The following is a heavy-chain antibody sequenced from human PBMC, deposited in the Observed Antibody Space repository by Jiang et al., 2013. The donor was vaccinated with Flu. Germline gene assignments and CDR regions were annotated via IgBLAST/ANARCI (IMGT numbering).Heavy chain of an antibody. CDR3: ARAPWGSEEANYFLDH. CDR1: GDSVASNTAT. J-gene: IGHJ4*02. CDR2: TYYRSKWYE. Sequence: SQTLSLTCAISGDSVASNTATWNWIRQSPSRGLEWLGRTYYRSKWYEDYAISVESRITIDPDTSKNQFSLQLNSVTPEDTAVYYCARAPWGSEEANYFLDHWGQGLPGHRLL. D-gene: IGHD4/OR15-4a*01. V-gene: IGHV6-1*01.